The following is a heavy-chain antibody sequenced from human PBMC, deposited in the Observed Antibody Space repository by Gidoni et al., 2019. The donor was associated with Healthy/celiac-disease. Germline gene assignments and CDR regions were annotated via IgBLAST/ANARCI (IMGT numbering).Heavy chain of an antibody. Sequence: EGQRVQAGAEAKKRGEYLKISWKGSGYSFPSYWVGWVRQMPGKGLEWMGIIYPGDSATRYSPSFQGQVTISADKSISTAYLQWSSLQASDSAMYYCASGYSYGWFDYWGQGTLVTVSS. CDR3: ASGYSYGWFDY. D-gene: IGHD5-18*01. CDR1: GYSFPSYW. CDR2: IYPGDSAT. J-gene: IGHJ4*02. V-gene: IGHV5-51*01.